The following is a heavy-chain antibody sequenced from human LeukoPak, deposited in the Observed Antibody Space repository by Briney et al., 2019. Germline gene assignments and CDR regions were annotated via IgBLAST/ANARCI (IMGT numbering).Heavy chain of an antibody. CDR2: ISGHTGNT. J-gene: IGHJ4*02. D-gene: IGHD6-13*01. Sequence: ASVKVSCKTSGFTFTTYGTTWGRQAPGQGFQWMGWISGHTGNTKYAENFQGRISLTTDTSATTAYMELRSLTSDDTAVYYCATDVSSDRWTLVFDYWGQGSLVTVAS. CDR3: ATDVSSDRWTLVFDY. CDR1: GFTFTTYG. V-gene: IGHV1-18*01.